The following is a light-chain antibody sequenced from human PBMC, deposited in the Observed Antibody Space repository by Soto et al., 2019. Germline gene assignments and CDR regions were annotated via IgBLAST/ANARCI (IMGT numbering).Light chain of an antibody. CDR3: QQRSNWAIT. CDR1: QSIRNN. J-gene: IGKJ5*01. V-gene: IGKV3-11*01. CDR2: DAS. Sequence: EIVMTQSPATLSVSPGEIATLSFSASQSIRNNLAWYQQRPGQTPTLLIYDASNRATGIPARFSGSGSGTDFTLTISSLEPEDFAVYYCQQRSNWAITFGQGTRLEIK.